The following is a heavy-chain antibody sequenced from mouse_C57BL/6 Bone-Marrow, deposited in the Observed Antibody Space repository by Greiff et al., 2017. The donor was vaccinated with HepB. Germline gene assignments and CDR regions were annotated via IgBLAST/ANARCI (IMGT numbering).Heavy chain of an antibody. D-gene: IGHD2-4*01. CDR1: GFNIKDDY. CDR2: IDPENGDT. J-gene: IGHJ3*01. Sequence: QLQESGAELVRPGASVQLSCTASGFNIKDDYMHWVKQRPEQGLEWIGWIDPENGDTEYASKFQGKATITADTSSNTAYLQLSSLTSEDTAVYYCTTDLPGFAYWGQGTLVTVSA. CDR3: TTDLPGFAY. V-gene: IGHV14-4*01.